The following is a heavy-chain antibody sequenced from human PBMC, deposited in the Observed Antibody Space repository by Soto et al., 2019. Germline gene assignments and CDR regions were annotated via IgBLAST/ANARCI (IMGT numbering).Heavy chain of an antibody. CDR1: GGSISSGGYY. CDR3: AGSFGVAAAGPFDY. CDR2: IYYSGST. J-gene: IGHJ4*02. D-gene: IGHD6-13*01. Sequence: QVQLQESGPGLVKPSQTLSLTCTVSGGSISSGGYYWSWIRQHPGKGLEWIGYIYYSGSTYYNPSLXXXVXVSVDTSKNQFSLKLSSVTAADTAVYYCAGSFGVAAAGPFDYWGQGPLVTVSS. V-gene: IGHV4-31*03.